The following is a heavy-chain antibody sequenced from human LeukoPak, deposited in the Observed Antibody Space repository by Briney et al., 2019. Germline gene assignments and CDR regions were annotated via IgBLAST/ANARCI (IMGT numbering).Heavy chain of an antibody. V-gene: IGHV3-23*01. CDR2: ISGSGGST. D-gene: IGHD6-6*01. CDR1: GFTFSSYA. Sequence: GGSLRLSCAASGFTFSSYAMSWVRQAPGKGLEWVSAISGSGGSTYYADSVKGRFTISRDNSKNTLYLQMNSLRAEDTAVYYCAKDLPDYSSSSGDFDYWGQGTLVTVSS. CDR3: AKDLPDYSSSSGDFDY. J-gene: IGHJ4*02.